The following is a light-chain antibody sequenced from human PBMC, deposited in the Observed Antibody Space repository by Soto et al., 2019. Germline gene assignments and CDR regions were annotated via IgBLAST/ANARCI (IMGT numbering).Light chain of an antibody. CDR3: QQVHDYPIT. CDR1: QDISSY. Sequence: DIPLTQSPSFLSASVGDRVTVTCRSSQDISSYLAWYQQKPGKAPKILIYGASTLQSGVPPRFGGSGSGTAFTLTINSLQPEDFATYFCQQVHDYPITFGGGTKVEIK. J-gene: IGKJ4*01. CDR2: GAS. V-gene: IGKV1-9*01.